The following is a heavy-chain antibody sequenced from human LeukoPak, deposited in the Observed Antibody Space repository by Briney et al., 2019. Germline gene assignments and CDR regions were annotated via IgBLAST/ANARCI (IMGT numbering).Heavy chain of an antibody. CDR1: GFTFRSYG. J-gene: IGHJ4*02. D-gene: IGHD3/OR15-3a*01. Sequence: GTSLRLSCAASGFTFRSYGIHWVRQAPGKGLEWVAMISFDGTNKHYADSVKGRFTISRDNSKDTLSLEMNNLRPEDTAVYYCARDLNLGTSDSYWGQGTLSPSPQ. V-gene: IGHV3-30*03. CDR3: ARDLNLGTSDSY. CDR2: ISFDGTNK.